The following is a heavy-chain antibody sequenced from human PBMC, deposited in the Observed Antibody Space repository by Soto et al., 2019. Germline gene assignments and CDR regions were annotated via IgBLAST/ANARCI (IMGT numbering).Heavy chain of an antibody. CDR3: ARDQDILTGPGAFDI. CDR2: IIPIFGTA. J-gene: IGHJ3*02. Sequence: AVKVSCKASGCTFSSYAISWVRQAPGQGLEWMGGIIPIFGTANYAQKFQGRVTITADESTSTAYMELSSLRSEDTAVYYCARDQDILTGPGAFDIWGQGTMVTVSS. V-gene: IGHV1-69*13. D-gene: IGHD3-9*01. CDR1: GCTFSSYA.